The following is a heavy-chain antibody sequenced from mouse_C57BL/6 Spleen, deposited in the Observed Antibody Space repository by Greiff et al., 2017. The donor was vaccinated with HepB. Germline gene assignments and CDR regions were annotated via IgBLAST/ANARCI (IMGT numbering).Heavy chain of an antibody. CDR3: ARDCDGFAY. J-gene: IGHJ3*01. CDR2: IDPEDGET. V-gene: IGHV14-2*01. CDR1: GFNIKDYY. Sequence: EVQLQQSGAELVKPGASVKLSCTASGFNIKDYYMHWVKQRTEQGLEWIGRIDPEDGETKYAPNFQGKATITADTSSNTAHLQLSSLTSGATAVYYCARDCDGFAYWGQGTLVTVSA.